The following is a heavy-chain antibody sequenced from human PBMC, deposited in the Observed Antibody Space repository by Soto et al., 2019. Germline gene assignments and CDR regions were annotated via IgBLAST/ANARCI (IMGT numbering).Heavy chain of an antibody. CDR3: ARERDYDILTGSYYGMDV. CDR1: GGSISSYY. D-gene: IGHD3-9*01. V-gene: IGHV4-59*01. J-gene: IGHJ6*02. Sequence: SETLSLTCTVSGGSISSYYWSWIRQPPGKGLEWIGYIYYSGSTNYNPSLKSRVAISVDTSKNQFSLKLSSVTAADTAVYYCARERDYDILTGSYYGMDVLGQGTTVTVSS. CDR2: IYYSGST.